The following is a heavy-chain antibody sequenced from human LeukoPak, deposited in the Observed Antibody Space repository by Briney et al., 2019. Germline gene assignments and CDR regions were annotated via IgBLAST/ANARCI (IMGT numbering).Heavy chain of an antibody. D-gene: IGHD2-2*01. CDR1: GFTFSSYA. J-gene: IGHJ4*02. CDR3: ARSNVVVPAAD. V-gene: IGHV3-30-3*01. CDR2: ISYDGSNK. Sequence: PGGSLRLSCAASGFTFSSYAMHGVRQAPGKGRGWVAVISYDGSNKYYADSVKGRFTISRDNSKNTLYLQMNSLRAEDTAVYYCARSNVVVPAADWGQGTLVTVS.